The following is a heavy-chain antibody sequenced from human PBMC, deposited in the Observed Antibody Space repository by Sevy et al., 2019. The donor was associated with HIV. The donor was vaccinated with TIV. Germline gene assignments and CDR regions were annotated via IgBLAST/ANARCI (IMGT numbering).Heavy chain of an antibody. CDR2: IKADGSDK. J-gene: IGHJ4*02. V-gene: IGHV3-7*01. CDR3: APETFGRFES. CDR1: GFTFRANW. D-gene: IGHD3-16*01. Sequence: GGSLRLSCAASGFTFRANWMNWVRQAPGKGLEWVANIKADGSDKHYVDSVEGRFTISRDNAKNLLFLQMNSLRVEDTAVYYFAPETFGRFESWGQGTLVTVSS.